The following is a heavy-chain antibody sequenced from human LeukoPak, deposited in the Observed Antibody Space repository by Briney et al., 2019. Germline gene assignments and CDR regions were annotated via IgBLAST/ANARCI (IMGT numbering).Heavy chain of an antibody. J-gene: IGHJ4*02. D-gene: IGHD6-19*01. CDR1: GLTFSTYT. CDR3: VRDPSNSGWAFDY. Sequence: GGSLRLSCAASGLTFSTYTMQWVREAPGKGLEWVAMIWYNGKHKHYADSVKGRFTISRDNSKNTLDLQMNSLRADDTAVYYCVRDPSNSGWAFDYWGQGTLVTVSS. V-gene: IGHV3-33*01. CDR2: IWYNGKHK.